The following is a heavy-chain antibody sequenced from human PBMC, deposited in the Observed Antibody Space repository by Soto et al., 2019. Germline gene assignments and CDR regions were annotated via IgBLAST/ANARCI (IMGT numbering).Heavy chain of an antibody. V-gene: IGHV4-31*03. J-gene: IGHJ4*02. D-gene: IGHD2-15*01. CDR3: ARSGGSNSWYGVFDF. CDR2: IYFRGNS. CDR1: GDSITSGPYY. Sequence: QVQLQESGPGLVKPSQTLSVTCTVSGDSITSGPYYWSWVRQLPGRGLEWIGYIYFRGNSYYNPSLKSRITISLHRSKHPFSLELNSVTAADTAVYYCARSGGSNSWYGVFDFWGQGTLVNVSS.